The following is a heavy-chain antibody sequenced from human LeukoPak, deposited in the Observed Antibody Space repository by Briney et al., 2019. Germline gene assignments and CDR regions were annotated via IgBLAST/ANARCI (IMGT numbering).Heavy chain of an antibody. CDR2: IKQDGSEK. CDR3: ARGLTAPDGSGWYPYYFDY. Sequence: GGSLRLSCAASGFTFSSYWMSWVRQAPGKGLEWVANIKQDGSEKYYVDSVKGRFTISRDNAKNSLYLQMNSLRAEDTAVYYCARGLTAPDGSGWYPYYFDYWGQGTLVTVSS. CDR1: GFTFSSYW. V-gene: IGHV3-7*04. J-gene: IGHJ4*02. D-gene: IGHD6-19*01.